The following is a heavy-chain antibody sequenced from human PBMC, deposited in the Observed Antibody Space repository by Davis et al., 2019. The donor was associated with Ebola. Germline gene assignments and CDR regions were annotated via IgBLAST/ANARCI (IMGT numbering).Heavy chain of an antibody. J-gene: IGHJ4*02. CDR2: ISWNSGSI. V-gene: IGHV3-9*01. CDR3: ARDRYNWNYGEFDY. Sequence: SLKISCAASGFTFDDYAMHWVRQAPGKGLEWVSGISWNSGSIGYADSVKGRFTISRDNAKNSLYLQMNSLRAEDTALYYCARDRYNWNYGEFDYWGQGTLVTVSS. D-gene: IGHD1-7*01. CDR1: GFTFDDYA.